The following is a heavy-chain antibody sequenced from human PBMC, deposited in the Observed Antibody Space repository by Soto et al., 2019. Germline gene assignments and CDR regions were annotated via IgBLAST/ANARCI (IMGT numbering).Heavy chain of an antibody. J-gene: IGHJ6*02. V-gene: IGHV1-18*04. Sequence: ASVKVSCKASGYTFTSYGISWVRQAPGQGLEWMGWISAYNGKTNYAQKHQGRVTMTADTSTSTAYTELRSLRSDDTAVYYCARGAAATRNYYGMDVWGQGTTVTVSS. CDR3: ARGAAATRNYYGMDV. CDR2: ISAYNGKT. CDR1: GYTFTSYG. D-gene: IGHD6-13*01.